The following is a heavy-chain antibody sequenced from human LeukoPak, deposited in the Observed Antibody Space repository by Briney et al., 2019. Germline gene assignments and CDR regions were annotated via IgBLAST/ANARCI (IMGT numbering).Heavy chain of an antibody. CDR1: GGSISSDH. J-gene: IGHJ4*02. CDR2: ISYSGSP. CDR3: ARGGASSRYFNS. V-gene: IGHV4-59*01. D-gene: IGHD6-13*01. Sequence: PSETLSLTCSVSGGSISSDHWSWIRQPQGKGLEWIAFISYSGSPDYNPSLKSRVTISIDTSKNQFSLKLTSVTSADTAVYYCARGGASSRYFNSWGQGTLVTVSS.